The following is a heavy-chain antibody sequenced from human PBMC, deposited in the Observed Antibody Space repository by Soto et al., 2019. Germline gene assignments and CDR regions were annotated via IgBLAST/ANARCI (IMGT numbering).Heavy chain of an antibody. CDR1: GGSICSGGYS. J-gene: IGHJ4*02. CDR3: ARSSTSANYFDY. V-gene: IGHV4-30-2*01. CDR2: INHSGST. Sequence: SESLSLTCAVSGGSICSGGYSWSWIRQPPGKGLEWIGDINHSGSTNYNPSLKSRVTISIDTSKNQFSLKLSSVTAADTAVYYCARSSTSANYFDYWGQGTLVTVSS. D-gene: IGHD2-2*01.